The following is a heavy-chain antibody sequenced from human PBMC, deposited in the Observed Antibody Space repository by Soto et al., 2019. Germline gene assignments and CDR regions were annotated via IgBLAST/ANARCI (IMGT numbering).Heavy chain of an antibody. CDR2: IIPVFGTA. V-gene: IGHV1-69*01. Sequence: QVQLVQSGAEVKKPGSSVKVSCKASGGTFSSYAISWVRQAPGQGLECMGGIIPVFGTANYAQKFQGRVTINADESTSTVYMELSSLRSEDTDVYYCARGWNVFPHWGQGTLGTVSS. J-gene: IGHJ4*02. D-gene: IGHD1-1*01. CDR3: ARGWNVFPH. CDR1: GGTFSSYA.